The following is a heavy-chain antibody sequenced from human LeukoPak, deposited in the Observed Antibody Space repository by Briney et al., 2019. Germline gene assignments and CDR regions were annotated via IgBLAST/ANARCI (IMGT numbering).Heavy chain of an antibody. CDR1: GGSFSGYY. CDR2: INHSGST. D-gene: IGHD2-2*01. Sequence: PSGTLSLTCAVYGGSFSGYYWSWIRQPPGKGLEWIGEINHSGSTNYNPSLKSRVTISADTSKNQFSLKLSSVTAADTAVYYCAREKLNNCSSTSCYPNDAFDIWGQGTMVTVSS. V-gene: IGHV4-34*01. CDR3: AREKLNNCSSTSCYPNDAFDI. J-gene: IGHJ3*02.